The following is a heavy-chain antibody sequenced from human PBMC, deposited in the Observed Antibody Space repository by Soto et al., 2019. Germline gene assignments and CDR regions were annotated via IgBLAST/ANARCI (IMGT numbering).Heavy chain of an antibody. V-gene: IGHV1-69*01. Sequence: QVQLVQSGAEVKKPGSSVKVSCKASGGTFSSYAISWVRQAPGQGLEWMGGIIPIFGTANYAQKFQGRVTIPADESTRTAYMELSGLTSEDTAVYCCGREMGAVVVAARGWFDPWGKGTMVTVSS. CDR3: GREMGAVVVAARGWFDP. J-gene: IGHJ5*02. D-gene: IGHD2-15*01. CDR2: IIPIFGTA. CDR1: GGTFSSYA.